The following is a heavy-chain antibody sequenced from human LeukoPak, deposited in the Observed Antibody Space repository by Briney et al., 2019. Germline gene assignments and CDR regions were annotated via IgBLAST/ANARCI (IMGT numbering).Heavy chain of an antibody. CDR1: GASIRSYY. CDR3: STDSPTGFDH. CDR2: IYHTGST. D-gene: IGHD2-8*02. J-gene: IGHJ4*02. Sequence: SETLSLTCTVSGASIRSYYWSWTRQTPGKGLEWIGYIYHTGSTKYNPSLKSRVTITIDTSKNHFSLTLTSVTAADTAVYYCSTDSPTGFDHWGQGALVTVSS. V-gene: IGHV4-59*01.